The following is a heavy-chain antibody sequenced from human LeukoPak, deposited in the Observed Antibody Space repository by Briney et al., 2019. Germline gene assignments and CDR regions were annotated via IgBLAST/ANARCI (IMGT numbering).Heavy chain of an antibody. Sequence: GGSLRLSCAASRFTLTSYGMHWVRQSPGKGLVWVSHINHDGSLRNYADSVKGRFTISRDIAKNTLYLQMNSLGADDTAMYYCTRDVFSLGDSWGQGTLVTVSS. V-gene: IGHV3-74*01. CDR1: RFTLTSYG. CDR2: INHDGSLR. CDR3: TRDVFSLGDS. J-gene: IGHJ4*02. D-gene: IGHD2/OR15-2a*01.